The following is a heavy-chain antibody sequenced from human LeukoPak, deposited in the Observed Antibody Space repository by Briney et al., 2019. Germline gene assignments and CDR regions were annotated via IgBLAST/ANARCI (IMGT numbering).Heavy chain of an antibody. J-gene: IGHJ4*02. V-gene: IGHV4-34*01. CDR3: ATTGGDIVVVPAAADY. Sequence: SETLSLTRAVYGGSFSGYYWSWIRQPPGKGLEWIGEINHSGGTNYNPSLKSRVTISVDTSKNQFSLKLSSVTAADTAVYYCATTGGDIVVVPAAADYWGQGTLVTVSS. D-gene: IGHD2-2*01. CDR2: INHSGGT. CDR1: GGSFSGYY.